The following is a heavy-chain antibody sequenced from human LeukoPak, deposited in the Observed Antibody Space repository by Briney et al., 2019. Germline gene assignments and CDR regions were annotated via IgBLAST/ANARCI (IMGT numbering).Heavy chain of an antibody. CDR2: ISSSSYI. Sequence: GGSLRLPCAASGFTFSSYSMNWVRQAPGKGLEWVSSISSSSYIYYADSVKGRFTISRDNAKNSLYLQMNSLRAEDTAVYYCAREAGGYDYYYYYGMDVWGQGTTVTVSS. CDR1: GFTFSSYS. D-gene: IGHD5-12*01. J-gene: IGHJ6*02. V-gene: IGHV3-21*01. CDR3: AREAGGYDYYYYYGMDV.